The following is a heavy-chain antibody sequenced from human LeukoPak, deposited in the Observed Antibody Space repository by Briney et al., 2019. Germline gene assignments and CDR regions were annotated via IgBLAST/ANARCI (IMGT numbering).Heavy chain of an antibody. CDR3: AKELYDIWSGYVS. D-gene: IGHD3-3*01. CDR1: GFTFSSYA. J-gene: IGHJ5*02. CDR2: ISGSGGST. V-gene: IGHV3-23*01. Sequence: GGSLRLSCAASGFTFSSYAMSWVRQAPGKGLEWVSAISGSGGSTYYADSVKGRFTISRDNSKNTLSLQMNSLRVEDTAVYYCAKELYDIWSGYVSWGQGTLVTVSS.